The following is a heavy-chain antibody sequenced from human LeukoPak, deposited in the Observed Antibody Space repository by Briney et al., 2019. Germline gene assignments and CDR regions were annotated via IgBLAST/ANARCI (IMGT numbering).Heavy chain of an antibody. CDR3: AKGMENGGSSWSLYYYYGMDV. J-gene: IGHJ6*02. V-gene: IGHV3-9*01. Sequence: PGGSLRLSCPASGFTFSDYYMSWVRQAPGKGLEWVSGISWNSGSIGYADSVKGRFTISRDNAKNSLYLQMNSLRAEDTALYYCAKGMENGGSSWSLYYYYGMDVWGQGTTVTVSS. CDR2: ISWNSGSI. D-gene: IGHD6-13*01. CDR1: GFTFSDYY.